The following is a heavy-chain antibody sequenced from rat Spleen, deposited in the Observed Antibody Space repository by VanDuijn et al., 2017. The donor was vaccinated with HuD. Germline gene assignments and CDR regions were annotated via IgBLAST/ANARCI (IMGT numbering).Heavy chain of an antibody. V-gene: IGHV5-31*01. CDR3: TRERYTTHYHYGGYVDY. D-gene: IGHD1-6*01. Sequence: EVQLVESGGGLVQPGRSLKLSCVASGFTFNNYWMTWIRQAPGKGLEWVASITNTGGSTYYPDSVKGRFTISRDNAKSTLYLQMNSLRSDDTATYYCTRERYTTHYHYGGYVDYWGQGVMVTVSS. CDR1: GFTFNNYW. CDR2: ITNTGGST. J-gene: IGHJ2*01.